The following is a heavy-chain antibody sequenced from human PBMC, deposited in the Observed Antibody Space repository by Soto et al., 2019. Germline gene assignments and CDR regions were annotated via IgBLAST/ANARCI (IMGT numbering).Heavy chain of an antibody. CDR1: GFSFSNYN. Sequence: EVQLVESGGGLVQPGGSLRLSCVASGFSFSNYNMNWVRQAPGKGLEWVSYITDSSDTVHYADSVRGGITISRDNAESSRYLQMNSLRDEDTAVYFCARDFGHGYYLDYWGRGNLGTVSA. CDR2: ITDSSDTV. V-gene: IGHV3-48*02. CDR3: ARDFGHGYYLDY. J-gene: IGHJ4*02. D-gene: IGHD3-3*01.